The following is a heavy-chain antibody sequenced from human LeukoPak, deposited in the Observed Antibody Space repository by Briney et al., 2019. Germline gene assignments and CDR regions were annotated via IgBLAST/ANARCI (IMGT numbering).Heavy chain of an antibody. CDR3: ARGGDYGDRSIWLY. V-gene: IGHV3-23*01. CDR2: ISGSGGST. D-gene: IGHD4-17*01. CDR1: GFSFSSYA. Sequence: GGPLRLSCAASGFSFSSYAMAWVRQAPGKGLEWVSTISGSGGSTHYADSVKGQFTISRDNSKNTLYLQMNSLGAEDTAVYYCARGGDYGDRSIWLYWGRGTLGTVSS. J-gene: IGHJ4*02.